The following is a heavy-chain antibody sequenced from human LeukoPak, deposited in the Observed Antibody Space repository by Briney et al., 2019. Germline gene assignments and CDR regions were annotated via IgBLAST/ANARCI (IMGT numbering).Heavy chain of an antibody. CDR3: ARDSLLGIRGIMYYHYGLDV. Sequence: PGGALRLSCAASGIPLCSPWMRWGRQAPGEGLGWGGHIVQDGSEKYYVDSVKGRFTISRDNAKNSLYLQMNSLRAEDTAVYYCARDSLLGIRGIMYYHYGLDVWGQGTAVTVSS. CDR2: IVQDGSEK. V-gene: IGHV3-7*01. J-gene: IGHJ6*02. CDR1: GIPLCSPW. D-gene: IGHD3-10*01.